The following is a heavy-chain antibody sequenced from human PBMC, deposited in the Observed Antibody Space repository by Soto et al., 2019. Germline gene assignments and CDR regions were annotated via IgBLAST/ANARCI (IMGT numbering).Heavy chain of an antibody. CDR3: AKEGCSYSLDY. D-gene: IGHD2-15*01. J-gene: IGHJ4*02. CDR2: ISGSGGST. V-gene: IGHV3-23*01. CDR1: GATLRTSG. Sequence: PXGFLIPAVAAFGATLRTSGMTGGVQDPGKGLEWVSAISGSGGSTYYADSVKGRFTIYTDNSNNTLYRQMNSLGTDNNDVYYSAKEGCSYSLDYWGQGTLVTVSS.